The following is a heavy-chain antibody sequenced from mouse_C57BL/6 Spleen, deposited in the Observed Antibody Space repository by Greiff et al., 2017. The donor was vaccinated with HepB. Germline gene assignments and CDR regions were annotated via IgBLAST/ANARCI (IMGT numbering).Heavy chain of an antibody. CDR1: GYTFTDYY. J-gene: IGHJ3*01. D-gene: IGHD2-2*01. V-gene: IGHV1-26*01. Sequence: EVKLQQSGPELVKPGASVKISCKASGYTFTDYYMNWVKQSHGKSLEWIGDINPNNGGTSYNQKFKGKATLTVDKSSSTAYMGLRSLTSEDSAVYYCARGDYGYDPLFAYWGQGTLVTVSA. CDR3: ARGDYGYDPLFAY. CDR2: INPNNGGT.